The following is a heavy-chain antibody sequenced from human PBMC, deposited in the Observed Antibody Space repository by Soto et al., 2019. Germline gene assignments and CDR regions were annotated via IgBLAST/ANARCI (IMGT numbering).Heavy chain of an antibody. Sequence: ASVKVSCKASGYTFTSYGISWVRQAPGQGLEWMGWISAYNVNTNYAQKLQGRVTMTTDTSTSTAYMELRSLRSDDSAVYYCARGRGPIYSSSWYHWGQGTLVTVSS. CDR3: ARGRGPIYSSSWYH. CDR2: ISAYNVNT. V-gene: IGHV1-18*01. J-gene: IGHJ5*02. D-gene: IGHD6-13*01. CDR1: GYTFTSYG.